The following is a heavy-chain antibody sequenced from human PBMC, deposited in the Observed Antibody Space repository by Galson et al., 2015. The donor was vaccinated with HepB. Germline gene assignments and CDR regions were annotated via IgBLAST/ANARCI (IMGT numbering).Heavy chain of an antibody. Sequence: SLRLSCAASGFTFSSYAMHWVRQAPGKGLEWVAVIWYDENNKCYADSVKGRFTISRDNSKNTLYLQMNSLRAEDTAAYYCARGLEDWEPTLDYWGQGTLVTVSS. V-gene: IGHV3-33*01. CDR2: IWYDENNK. D-gene: IGHD3/OR15-3a*01. CDR1: GFTFSSYA. CDR3: ARGLEDWEPTLDY. J-gene: IGHJ4*02.